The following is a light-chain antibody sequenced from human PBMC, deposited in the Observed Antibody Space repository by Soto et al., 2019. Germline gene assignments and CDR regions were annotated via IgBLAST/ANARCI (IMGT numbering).Light chain of an antibody. J-gene: IGKJ2*01. Sequence: EVVMTQSPATLSVSPGESATLSCRASHGINRNLAWYQHKPGQAPRLVIYAVFTRAAGIPGRFSGGASGTEFTLTINGLQSEDFAVYYCQQYNRWPPYTFGQGTKVEIK. V-gene: IGKV3-15*01. CDR1: HGINRN. CDR3: QQYNRWPPYT. CDR2: AVF.